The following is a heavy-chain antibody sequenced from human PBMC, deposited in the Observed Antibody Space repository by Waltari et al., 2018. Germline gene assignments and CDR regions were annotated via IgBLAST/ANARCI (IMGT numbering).Heavy chain of an antibody. J-gene: IGHJ4*02. CDR1: GYTFTGYY. CDR3: ARAPTVTTPYYFDY. V-gene: IGHV1-2*02. CDR2: INPTSGGT. D-gene: IGHD4-17*01. Sequence: QVQLVQSGAEVKKPGASVKVSCKASGYTFTGYYMHWVRQAPGQGLEWMGWINPTSGGTNYAQKFQGRVTRTRDTSISTAYMELSRLRSDDTAVYYCARAPTVTTPYYFDYWGQGTLVTVSS.